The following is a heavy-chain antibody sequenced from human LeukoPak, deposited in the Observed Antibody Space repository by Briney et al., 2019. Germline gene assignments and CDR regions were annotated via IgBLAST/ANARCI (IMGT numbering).Heavy chain of an antibody. Sequence: SETLSLTCTVSGGSISSGDYYWSWIRQPPGKGLEWIGYIYYSGTTYYSPSLKSRVTMSVDTSKNQFSLRLSSVTAADTAVYYCARIMVRGASMDVWGQGTTVTVSS. D-gene: IGHD3-10*01. CDR3: ARIMVRGASMDV. CDR2: IYYSGTT. CDR1: GGSISSGDYY. J-gene: IGHJ6*02. V-gene: IGHV4-30-4*08.